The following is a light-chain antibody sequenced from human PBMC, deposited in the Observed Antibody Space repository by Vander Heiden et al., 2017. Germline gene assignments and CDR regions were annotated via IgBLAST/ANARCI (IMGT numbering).Light chain of an antibody. CDR1: QDISNY. CDR2: DAS. V-gene: IGKV1-33*01. CDR3: QQDDRLLFT. Sequence: DIQLTQSPSSLSASVGERVTISCQASQDISNYLTWYQQRPGKAPKLLIYDASNLETGVPSRCSGSGSGTDFTFTISSLHPEDVATYYCQQDDRLLFTFGRGTKVDIK. J-gene: IGKJ3*01.